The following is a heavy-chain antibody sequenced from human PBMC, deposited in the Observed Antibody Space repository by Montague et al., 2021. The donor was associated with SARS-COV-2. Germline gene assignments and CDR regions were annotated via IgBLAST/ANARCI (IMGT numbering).Heavy chain of an antibody. D-gene: IGHD2-15*01. CDR3: ARALYCSGGSCYPNWFDP. J-gene: IGHJ5*02. CDR2: IYYSGST. Sequence: SETLSLTCTVPSGSISSYYWSWIRQPPGKGLEWIGYIYYSGSTNXNPSLKSRVTISVDTSKNQFSLKLSSVTAADTAVYYCARALYCSGGSCYPNWFDPWGQGTLVTVSS. V-gene: IGHV4-59*01. CDR1: SGSISSYY.